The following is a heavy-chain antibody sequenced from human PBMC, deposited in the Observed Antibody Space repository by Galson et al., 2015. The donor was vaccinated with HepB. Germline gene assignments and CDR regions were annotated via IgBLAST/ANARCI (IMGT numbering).Heavy chain of an antibody. D-gene: IGHD5-12*01. J-gene: IGHJ6*02. CDR3: ANVPIVATPWYYGMDV. CDR1: GFTFSSYG. V-gene: IGHV3-30*18. Sequence: SLRLSCAASGFTFSSYGMHWVRQAPGKGLEWVAVISYDGSNKYYADSVKGRFTISRDNSKNTLYLQMNSLRAEDTAVYYCANVPIVATPWYYGMDVWGQGTTVTVSS. CDR2: ISYDGSNK.